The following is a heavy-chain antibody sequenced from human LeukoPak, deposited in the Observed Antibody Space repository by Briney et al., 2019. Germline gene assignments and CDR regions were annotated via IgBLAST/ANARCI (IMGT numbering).Heavy chain of an antibody. Sequence: KGLEWXGGIRNKAKASTIKYATSVKGRFTISRDDSKKSLYLQMNSLRPEDTAVYYCVRGGYSYGYDEYWSQRTLVTVSS. V-gene: IGHV3-72*01. D-gene: IGHD5-18*01. J-gene: IGHJ4*02. CDR3: VRGGYSYGYDEY. CDR2: IRNKAKASTI.